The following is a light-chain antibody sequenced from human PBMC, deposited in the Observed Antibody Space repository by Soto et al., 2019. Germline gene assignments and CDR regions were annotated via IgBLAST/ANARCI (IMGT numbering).Light chain of an antibody. CDR3: QQSYSTPRT. CDR2: AAS. J-gene: IGKJ1*01. CDR1: QSISNY. Sequence: DIQMTQSPSSLSASVGDRVTITCRASQSISNYLNWYQQKPGKAPKVLMYAASSLQSGVPSRFSGSGSGTYFTLTISSLQPEDFATYYCQQSYSTPRTFGQGTKVEIK. V-gene: IGKV1-39*01.